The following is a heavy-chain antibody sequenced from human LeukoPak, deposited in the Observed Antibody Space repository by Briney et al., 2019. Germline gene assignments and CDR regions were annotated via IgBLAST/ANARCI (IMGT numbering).Heavy chain of an antibody. D-gene: IGHD3-9*01. CDR1: GFSFSSYA. J-gene: IGHJ4*02. CDR3: ARTRVLRYFDWLLFDS. CDR2: ISGSDVST. V-gene: IGHV3-23*01. Sequence: GESLRVSCAASGFSFSSYAMGWVRQAPGKGLEWVSAISGSDVSTYYADSVKGRFTISRDNSKSTLYLQMNSLRAEDTAVYYCARTRVLRYFDWLLFDSWGQGTLVTVSS.